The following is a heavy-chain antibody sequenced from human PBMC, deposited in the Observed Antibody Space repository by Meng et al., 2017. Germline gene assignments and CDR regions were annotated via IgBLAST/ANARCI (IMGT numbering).Heavy chain of an antibody. Sequence: QVQLAQSGAEVQKPGASVKVSCKASGYTFTGYYMHWVRQAPGQGLEWMGRINPNSGGTNYAQKFQGRVTMTRDTSISTAYMELSRPRSDDTAVYYCARVNYDSSGYYPFDYWGQGTLVTVSS. CDR2: INPNSGGT. CDR3: ARVNYDSSGYYPFDY. CDR1: GYTFTGYY. V-gene: IGHV1-2*06. J-gene: IGHJ4*02. D-gene: IGHD3-22*01.